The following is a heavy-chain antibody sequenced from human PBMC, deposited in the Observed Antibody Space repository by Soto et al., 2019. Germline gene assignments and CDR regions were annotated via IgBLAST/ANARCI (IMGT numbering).Heavy chain of an antibody. D-gene: IGHD3-10*01. CDR1: GFTFSSYA. Sequence: GGSLRLSCAASGFTFSSYAMSWVRQAPGKGLEWVSAISGSGGSTYYADSVKGRFTISRDNSKNTLYLQMNSLRAEDTAVYYCAKDGIMVRGDSPNWFDPWGQGTLVTVSS. CDR2: ISGSGGST. CDR3: AKDGIMVRGDSPNWFDP. V-gene: IGHV3-23*01. J-gene: IGHJ5*02.